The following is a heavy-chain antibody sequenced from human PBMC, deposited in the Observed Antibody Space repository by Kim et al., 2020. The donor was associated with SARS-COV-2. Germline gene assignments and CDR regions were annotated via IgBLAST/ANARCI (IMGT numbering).Heavy chain of an antibody. J-gene: IGHJ6*02. Sequence: SETLSLTCAVYGGSFSGYYWSWIRQPPGKGLEWIGEINHSGSTNYNPSLKSRVTISVDTSKNQFSLKLSSVTAADTAVYYCARDKYYGSGRPKKYGMDVWGQGTTVTVSS. V-gene: IGHV4-34*01. CDR2: INHSGST. D-gene: IGHD3-10*01. CDR1: GGSFSGYY. CDR3: ARDKYYGSGRPKKYGMDV.